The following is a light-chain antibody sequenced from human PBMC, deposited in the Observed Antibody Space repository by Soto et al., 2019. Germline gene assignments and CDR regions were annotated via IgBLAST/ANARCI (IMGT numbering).Light chain of an antibody. V-gene: IGKV3-20*01. J-gene: IGKJ1*01. Sequence: EIVLTQSPGTQSLSPGQRATLSCRASQRLSASDIAWYQQKPGQAPKFLIYGVSSRATGIPDRFSGSGSGTDFTLTISRLEPEDFAVYHCQQYGSSPLITFGQGTKVDI. CDR1: QRLSASD. CDR2: GVS. CDR3: QQYGSSPLIT.